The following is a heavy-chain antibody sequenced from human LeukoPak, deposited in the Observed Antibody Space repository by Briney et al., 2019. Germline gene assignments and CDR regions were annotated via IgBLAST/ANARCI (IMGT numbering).Heavy chain of an antibody. J-gene: IGHJ4*02. D-gene: IGHD6-13*01. CDR1: GYTFTGYY. V-gene: IGHV1-2*02. Sequence: ASVKVSCKASGYTFTGYYMHWVRQARGQGLEWMGWVNPNSGGTNFAQKFQGRVTMTRDTSISTAYMELSRLRSDDTAEYYCARTSGVSAAGSPYYFDYWGQGTLVTVSS. CDR2: VNPNSGGT. CDR3: ARTSGVSAAGSPYYFDY.